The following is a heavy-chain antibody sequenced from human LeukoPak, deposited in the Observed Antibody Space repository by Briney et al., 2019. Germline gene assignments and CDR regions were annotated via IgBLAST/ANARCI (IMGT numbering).Heavy chain of an antibody. V-gene: IGHV3-30*14. J-gene: IGHJ6*04. CDR2: ISYDGSNK. D-gene: IGHD5-18*01. CDR3: ASGVDTAIPRVDV. CDR1: GFTFSSYA. Sequence: GGSLGLSCAASGFTFSSYAMHWVRQAPGKGLEWVAVISYDGSNKYYADSVKGRFTISRDNSKNTLYLHMGSLRAEDMAVYCCASGVDTAIPRVDVWGKGTTVTVSS.